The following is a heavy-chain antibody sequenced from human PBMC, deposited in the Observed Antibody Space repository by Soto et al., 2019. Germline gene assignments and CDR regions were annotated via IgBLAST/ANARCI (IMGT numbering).Heavy chain of an antibody. CDR3: ATAPGYWASAPLDY. Sequence: VQLVESGGDLVKPGGSLRLSCAVSDFTFTNAWMNWVCQAPGKGLEWVARIKSHTDGGTTDYAAPLKGRFTVSRDDSRKMLFLQMTSLKTEDTAVYFCATAPGYWASAPLDYWGQGTLVTVSS. CDR2: IKSHTDGGTT. J-gene: IGHJ4*02. V-gene: IGHV3-15*07. D-gene: IGHD6-25*01. CDR1: DFTFTNAW.